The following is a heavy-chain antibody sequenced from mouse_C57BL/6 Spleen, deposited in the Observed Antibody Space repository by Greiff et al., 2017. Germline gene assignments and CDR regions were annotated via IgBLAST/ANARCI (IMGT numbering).Heavy chain of an antibody. J-gene: IGHJ2*01. Sequence: QVQLQQPGAELVMPGASVKLSCKASGYTFTSYWMHWVKQRPGQGLEWIGEIDPSDSYTNYNQKFKGKSTLTVDKSSSTAYMQLSSLTSEDSAVYYCAGGSSGNFDYWGQGTTLTVSS. V-gene: IGHV1-69*01. CDR2: IDPSDSYT. CDR3: AGGSSGNFDY. CDR1: GYTFTSYW. D-gene: IGHD3-2*02.